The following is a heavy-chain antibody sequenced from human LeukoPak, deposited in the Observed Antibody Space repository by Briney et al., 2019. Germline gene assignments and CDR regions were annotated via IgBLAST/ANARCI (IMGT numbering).Heavy chain of an antibody. D-gene: IGHD1-26*01. J-gene: IGHJ4*02. Sequence: SVKVSCKASGGTLSSYAISWVRQAPGQGLEWMGGIIPIFGTANYAQQFQGRVTITADESTGTAYMELSSLRSEDTAVYYCARFSGSPQDGFDYWGQGTLVTVSS. V-gene: IGHV1-69*13. CDR3: ARFSGSPQDGFDY. CDR1: GGTLSSYA. CDR2: IIPIFGTA.